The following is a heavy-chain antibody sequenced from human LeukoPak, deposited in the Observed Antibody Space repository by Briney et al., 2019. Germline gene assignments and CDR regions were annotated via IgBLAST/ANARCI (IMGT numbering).Heavy chain of an antibody. V-gene: IGHV1-2*02. D-gene: IGHD3-3*01. J-gene: IGHJ5*02. CDR1: GYTFSDYN. Sequence: GASVKVSCKASGYTFSDYNMHWVRQTPRQGLQWMGWINPNSGGTNYAQKFQGRVTMTRDTSISTAYMELSRLRSEDTAVYYCARDWALRITIFGVVIKDWFDPWGQGTLVTVSS. CDR2: INPNSGGT. CDR3: ARDWALRITIFGVVIKDWFDP.